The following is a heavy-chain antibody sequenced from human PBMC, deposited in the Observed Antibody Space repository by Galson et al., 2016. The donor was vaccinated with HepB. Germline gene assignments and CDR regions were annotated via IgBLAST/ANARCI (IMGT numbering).Heavy chain of an antibody. J-gene: IGHJ4*02. CDR2: IYYSGST. V-gene: IGHV4-31*03. D-gene: IGHD3-3*01. CDR1: GASIRSGGYY. Sequence: TLSLTCTVSGASIRSGGYYWSWLRPHPGKGLEWIGNIYYSGSTYYNPSLKSRVIISVDTSKNQFSLNLNSVTAADTAVYYCAKAAAIFGVFSWGQGTLVTVSA. CDR3: AKAAAIFGVFS.